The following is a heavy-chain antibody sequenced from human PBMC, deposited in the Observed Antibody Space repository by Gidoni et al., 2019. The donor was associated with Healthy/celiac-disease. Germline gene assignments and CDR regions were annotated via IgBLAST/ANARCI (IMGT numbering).Heavy chain of an antibody. CDR3: ARGGCSGGSCYGEHFQH. V-gene: IGHV3-21*01. CDR2: ISSSSSYI. D-gene: IGHD2-15*01. Sequence: EVQLVESGGGLVKPGGSLRRSGAASGFTCSSYSMNWVRQAPGKGLEWVSSISSSSSYIYYAASVQGRFTISRYNAKNSLYLQMNSLRAEDTAVYYCARGGCSGGSCYGEHFQHWGQGTLVTVSS. CDR1: GFTCSSYS. J-gene: IGHJ1*01.